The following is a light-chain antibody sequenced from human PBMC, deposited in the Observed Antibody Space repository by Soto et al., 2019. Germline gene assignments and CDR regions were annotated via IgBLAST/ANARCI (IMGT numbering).Light chain of an antibody. CDR1: QSVSGK. CDR3: QQYANWPPVI. Sequence: ETVMTQSPATLSVSPGERVTLSCRAGQSVSGKVAWYQQKPGQPPSLLIYAASTRATGIPARFSGSGSGTEFTLTITSLQSEDFAVYYCQQYANWPPVIFGGGTKVDIK. CDR2: AAS. J-gene: IGKJ4*01. V-gene: IGKV3-15*01.